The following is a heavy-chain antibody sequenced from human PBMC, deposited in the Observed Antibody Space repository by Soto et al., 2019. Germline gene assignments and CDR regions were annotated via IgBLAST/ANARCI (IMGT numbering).Heavy chain of an antibody. CDR3: ARSGSYSWLPY. J-gene: IGHJ4*02. CDR2: ISPSGDT. D-gene: IGHD1-26*01. V-gene: IGHV3-23*01. Sequence: EVQLLESGEGLNKLGGSLRLPFEASGLPLATMPLGWVPQVPGRGLEWVSSISPSGDTYYADSVKGRFTLSRDNSKNTVYLQMNSLKVEDTALYFCARSGSYSWLPYWGQGTLVTVSS. CDR1: GLPLATMP.